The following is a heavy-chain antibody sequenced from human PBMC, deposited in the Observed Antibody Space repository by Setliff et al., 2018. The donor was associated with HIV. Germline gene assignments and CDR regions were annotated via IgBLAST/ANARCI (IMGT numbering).Heavy chain of an antibody. Sequence: SETLSLTCTVPGGSISSYYWSWIRQPAGKGLEWIGHIYTSGSTSSGSTSYNPSLMGRVTLSIDTSKNQFSLKLSSVAAADTAVYYCARDDRCSGGCCYSYWGQGALVTVSS. CDR3: ARDDRCSGGCCYSY. V-gene: IGHV4-4*07. CDR1: GGSISSYY. D-gene: IGHD2-15*01. J-gene: IGHJ4*02. CDR2: IYTSGSTSSGST.